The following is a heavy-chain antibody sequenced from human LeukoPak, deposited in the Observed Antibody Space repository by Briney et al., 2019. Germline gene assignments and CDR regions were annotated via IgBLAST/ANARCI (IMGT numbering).Heavy chain of an antibody. CDR1: GGSISSYF. CDR2: IYTSGST. D-gene: IGHD1-26*01. V-gene: IGHV4-4*07. Sequence: PSETLSLTCTASGGSISSYFWNWIRQPAGKGLEWIGRIYTSGSTNYNPSLKSRVTMSINTSKNQFSLELSSVIAADTAVYYCARAGGSYYHWFDPWGQGALVTVSS. J-gene: IGHJ5*02. CDR3: ARAGGSYYHWFDP.